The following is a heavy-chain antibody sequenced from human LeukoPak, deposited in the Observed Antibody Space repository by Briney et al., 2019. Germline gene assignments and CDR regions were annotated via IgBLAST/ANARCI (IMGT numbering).Heavy chain of an antibody. V-gene: IGHV3-23*01. Sequence: PGGSLRLSCAASGFTFSSYAMSWVRQAPGKGLEWVSAISGSGGSTYYADSVKGRFTISRDNAKNSVYLQMSSLRDEDTAVYYCARDRGYFSYWGQGTLVTVSS. CDR2: ISGSGGST. J-gene: IGHJ4*02. CDR3: ARDRGYFSY. D-gene: IGHD2-15*01. CDR1: GFTFSSYA.